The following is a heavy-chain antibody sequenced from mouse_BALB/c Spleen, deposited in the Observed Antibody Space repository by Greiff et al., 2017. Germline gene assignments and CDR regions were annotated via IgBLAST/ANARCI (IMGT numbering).Heavy chain of an antibody. CDR1: GFTFSSYA. J-gene: IGHJ2*01. CDR3: ARGGHYGSFDY. Sequence: EVKLMESGGGLVKPGGSLKLSCAASGFTFSSYAMSWVRQTPEKRLEWVASISSGGSTYYPDSVKGRFTISRDNARNILYLQMSSLRSEDTAMYYCARGGHYGSFDYWGQGTTLTVSS. D-gene: IGHD1-1*01. V-gene: IGHV5-6-5*01. CDR2: ISSGGST.